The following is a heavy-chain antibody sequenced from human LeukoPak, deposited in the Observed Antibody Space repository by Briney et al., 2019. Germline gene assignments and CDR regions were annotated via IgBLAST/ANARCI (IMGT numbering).Heavy chain of an antibody. Sequence: PSETLSLTCAVSGGSISSSNWWSWVRQPPGKGLEWIGEIYHSGSTNYNPSLKSRVTISVDKSKNQFSLKLSSVTAADTAVYYCARAGGSGSPGYFDYWGQGTLVTVSS. CDR2: IYHSGST. CDR3: ARAGGSGSPGYFDY. D-gene: IGHD3-10*01. V-gene: IGHV4-4*02. J-gene: IGHJ4*02. CDR1: GGSISSSNW.